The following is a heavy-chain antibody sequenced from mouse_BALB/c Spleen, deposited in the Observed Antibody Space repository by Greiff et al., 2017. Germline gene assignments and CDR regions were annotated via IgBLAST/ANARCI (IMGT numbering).Heavy chain of an antibody. Sequence: QVQLQQPGAELVRPGASVKLSCKASGYTFTSYWINWVKQRPGQGLEWIGNIYPSDSYTNYNQKFKDKATLTVDKSSSTAYMQLSSPTSEDSAVYYCTREAGGNYGTFFDYWGQGTTLTVSS. J-gene: IGHJ2*01. D-gene: IGHD2-1*01. V-gene: IGHV1-69*02. CDR2: IYPSDSYT. CDR3: TREAGGNYGTFFDY. CDR1: GYTFTSYW.